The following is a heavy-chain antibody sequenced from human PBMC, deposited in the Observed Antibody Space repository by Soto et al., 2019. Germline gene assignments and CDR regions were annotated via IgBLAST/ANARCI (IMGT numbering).Heavy chain of an antibody. D-gene: IGHD2-2*01. V-gene: IGHV4-31*03. J-gene: IGHJ6*02. Sequence: PSETLSLTCTVSGSSISSGGYYWSWIRQHPGKGLEWIGYIYYSGSTYYNPSLKSRVTISVDTSKNQFSLKLSSVSAADTAVYYCARATKGYCSSTSCLSNYGMDVWGQGTTVTVSS. CDR3: ARATKGYCSSTSCLSNYGMDV. CDR1: GSSISSGGYY. CDR2: IYYSGST.